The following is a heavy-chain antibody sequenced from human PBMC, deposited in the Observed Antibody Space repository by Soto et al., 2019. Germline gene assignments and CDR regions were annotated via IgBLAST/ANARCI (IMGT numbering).Heavy chain of an antibody. Sequence: GGSLRLSCAASGFTFSSYWMSWVRQAPGKGLEWVANIKQDGSEKYYVDSVKGRFTISRDNAKNSLYLQMNSLRAEDTAVYYCARDYDYGDYVYDYWGQGTLVTVSS. CDR1: GFTFSSYW. J-gene: IGHJ4*02. V-gene: IGHV3-7*01. D-gene: IGHD4-17*01. CDR3: ARDYDYGDYVYDY. CDR2: IKQDGSEK.